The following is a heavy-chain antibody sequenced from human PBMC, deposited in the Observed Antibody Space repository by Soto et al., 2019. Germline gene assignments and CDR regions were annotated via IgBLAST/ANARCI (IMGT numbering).Heavy chain of an antibody. D-gene: IGHD3-9*01. CDR2: IHHSGTT. V-gene: IGHV4-59*08. Sequence: SETLSLTCAVSGDSISGYYWSWVRQPPGKGLEWIAYIHHSGTTNYNPSLKSRVTISVDTSKNLFSLKLSSMTAADTAVYYCARGPYYDILTGSYGMDVWGQGTTVTAP. CDR1: GDSISGYY. CDR3: ARGPYYDILTGSYGMDV. J-gene: IGHJ6*02.